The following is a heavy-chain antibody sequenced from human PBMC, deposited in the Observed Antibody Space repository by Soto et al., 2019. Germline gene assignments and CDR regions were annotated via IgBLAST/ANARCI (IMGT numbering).Heavy chain of an antibody. J-gene: IGHJ4*02. CDR3: AKGRSANRYDFDY. CDR1: GFSFSSYV. V-gene: IGHV3-23*01. D-gene: IGHD3-3*01. CDR2: LRAAGADA. Sequence: PGGSLRLSCAASGFSFSSYVMGWVRQAPGKGLEWVSALRAAGADASYADSVKGRFTISRDNSKSTLYLQLNSLRVEDTAMYFCAKGRSANRYDFDYWGQGTLVTVSS.